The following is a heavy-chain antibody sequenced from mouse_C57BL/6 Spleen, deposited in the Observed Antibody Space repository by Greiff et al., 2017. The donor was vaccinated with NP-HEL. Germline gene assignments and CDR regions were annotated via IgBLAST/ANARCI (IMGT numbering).Heavy chain of an antibody. CDR3: ARKVDY. V-gene: IGHV5-17*01. CDR1: GFTFSDYG. CDR2: ISSGSSTI. Sequence: EVQLQQSGGGLVKPGGSLKLSCAASGFTFSDYGMHWVRQAPEKGLEWVAYISSGSSTIYYADTVKGRFTISRDNAKNTLFLQMTSLRSEDTAMYYCARKVDYWGQGTSVTVSS. J-gene: IGHJ4*01.